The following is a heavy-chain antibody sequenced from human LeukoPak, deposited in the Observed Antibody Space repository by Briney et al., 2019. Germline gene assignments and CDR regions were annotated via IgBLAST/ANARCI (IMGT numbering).Heavy chain of an antibody. J-gene: IGHJ4*02. CDR2: INHSGST. V-gene: IGHV4-34*01. CDR3: ARGLGSRFYYDSSGYYQY. D-gene: IGHD3-22*01. CDR1: GGSFSGYY. Sequence: SETLYLTCAVYGGSFSGYYWSWIRQPPGKGLEWIGEINHSGSTNYNPSLKSRVTISVDTSKNQFSLKLSSVTAADTAVYYCARGLGSRFYYDSSGYYQYWGQGTLVTVSS.